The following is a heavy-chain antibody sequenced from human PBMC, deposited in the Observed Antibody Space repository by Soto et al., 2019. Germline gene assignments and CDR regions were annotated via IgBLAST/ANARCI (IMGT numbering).Heavy chain of an antibody. CDR3: ARDGLRYFDWLLANNWFDP. CDR1: GGTFSSYA. D-gene: IGHD3-9*01. CDR2: IIPIFGTA. J-gene: IGHJ5*02. V-gene: IGHV1-69*12. Sequence: QVQLVQSGAEVKKPGSSVKVSCKASGGTFSSYAISWVRQAPGQGLEWMGGIIPIFGTANYAQKFQGRVTITADDXXSXAXXALSSLRSEDTAVYYCARDGLRYFDWLLANNWFDPWGQGTLVTVSS.